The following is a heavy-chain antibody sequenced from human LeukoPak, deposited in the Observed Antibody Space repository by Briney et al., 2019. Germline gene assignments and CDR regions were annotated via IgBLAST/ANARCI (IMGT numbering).Heavy chain of an antibody. J-gene: IGHJ4*02. Sequence: SETLSLTCTVSGGSISSSSYYWGWIRQPPGKGLEWIGSIYYSRSTYYNPSLKSRVTISVDTSKNQFSLKLSSVTAADTAVYYCARRFQTNFDYWGQGTLVTVSS. CDR2: IYYSRST. CDR1: GGSISSSSYY. V-gene: IGHV4-39*01. D-gene: IGHD1-1*01. CDR3: ARRFQTNFDY.